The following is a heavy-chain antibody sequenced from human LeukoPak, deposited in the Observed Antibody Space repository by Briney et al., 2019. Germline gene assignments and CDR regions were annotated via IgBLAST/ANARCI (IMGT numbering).Heavy chain of an antibody. CDR2: ITSSGGST. J-gene: IGHJ4*02. Sequence: GGSLRLSYVASGFTFSSYAMNWVRQAPGMGLEWVSVITSSGGSTAYADSVRGRFTISRDNSKNTLYMQMNSLRAEDTAVYYCVTESTGTLDYWGQGILVTVSS. D-gene: IGHD3-9*01. CDR3: VTESTGTLDY. V-gene: IGHV3-23*01. CDR1: GFTFSSYA.